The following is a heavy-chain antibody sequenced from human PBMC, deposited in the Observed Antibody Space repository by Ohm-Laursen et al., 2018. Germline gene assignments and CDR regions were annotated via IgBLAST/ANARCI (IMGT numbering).Heavy chain of an antibody. CDR3: ARGDYNYYYYGMDV. CDR1: GGSISSGGYF. J-gene: IGHJ6*02. CDR2: IYYSGST. Sequence: SDTLSLTCTVSGGSISSGGYFWSWIRQHPGKGLEWIGYIYYSGSTYHNPSLKSRVTISVDTSKNQFSLKLSSVTAADTAVYYCARGDYNYYYYGMDVWGQGTTVTVSS. V-gene: IGHV4-31*03. D-gene: IGHD4-11*01.